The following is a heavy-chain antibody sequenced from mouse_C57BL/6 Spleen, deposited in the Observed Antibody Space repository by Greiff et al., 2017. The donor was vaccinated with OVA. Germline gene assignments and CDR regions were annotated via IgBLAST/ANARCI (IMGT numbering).Heavy chain of an antibody. Sequence: EVKLMESGEGLVKPGGSLKLSCAASGFTFSSYAMSWVRQTPEKRLEWVAYISSGGDYIYYADTVKGRFTICRDNARNTLYLKMSSLKSEDTAMYYCTRALITTVVVDVWGTGTTVTVAS. V-gene: IGHV5-9-1*02. CDR1: GFTFSSYA. CDR2: ISSGGDYI. J-gene: IGHJ1*03. CDR3: TRALITTVVVDV. D-gene: IGHD1-1*01.